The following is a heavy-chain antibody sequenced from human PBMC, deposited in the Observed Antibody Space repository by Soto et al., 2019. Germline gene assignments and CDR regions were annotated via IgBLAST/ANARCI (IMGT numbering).Heavy chain of an antibody. J-gene: IGHJ4*02. CDR1: GFTFSSYA. D-gene: IGHD2-2*01. CDR3: AKDIDCSSTSCYDYDY. Sequence: VQLLESGGGLVQPGGSLRLSCAASGFTFSSYAMSWVRQAPGKGLEWVSAISGSGGSTYYADSVKGRFTISRDNSKNTLYLQMNSLRAEDTAVYYCAKDIDCSSTSCYDYDYWGQGTLVTVSS. V-gene: IGHV3-23*01. CDR2: ISGSGGST.